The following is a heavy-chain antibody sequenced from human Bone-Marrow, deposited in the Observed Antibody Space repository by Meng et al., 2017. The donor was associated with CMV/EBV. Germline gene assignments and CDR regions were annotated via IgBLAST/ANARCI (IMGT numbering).Heavy chain of an antibody. V-gene: IGHV1-8*01. J-gene: IGHJ6*02. Sequence: ASVKVSRKASGYTFTSYDIHWVRQATGQGLEWMGWMNPNSGNTGYAQKFQGRVTMTRNTSISTAYMELSSLRSEDTAVYYCARTPRRDRDFWSGYYKWEPHYYGMGVWGQGATVTVSS. D-gene: IGHD3-3*01. CDR1: GYTFTSYD. CDR2: MNPNSGNT. CDR3: ARTPRRDRDFWSGYYKWEPHYYGMGV.